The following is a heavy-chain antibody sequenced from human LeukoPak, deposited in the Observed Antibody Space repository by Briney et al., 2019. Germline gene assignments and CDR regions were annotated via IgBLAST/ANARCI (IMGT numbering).Heavy chain of an antibody. Sequence: GASVNVSCKASGYTFTTYYMHWVRQAPGQGLVWMGLINPSGGGTRYAQKFQGRVTMTRDTSTSTVYVELSSLRSEDTAVYYCASGYKTVSVFDHWGQGTLVTVSS. V-gene: IGHV1-46*01. CDR3: ASGYKTVSVFDH. D-gene: IGHD5-24*01. CDR1: GYTFTTYY. CDR2: INPSGGGT. J-gene: IGHJ4*02.